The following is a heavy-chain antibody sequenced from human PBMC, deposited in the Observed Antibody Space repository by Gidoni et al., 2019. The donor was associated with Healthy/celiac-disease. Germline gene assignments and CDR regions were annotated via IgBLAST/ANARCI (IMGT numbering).Heavy chain of an antibody. D-gene: IGHD4-17*01. V-gene: IGHV4-39*01. J-gene: IGHJ4*02. CDR2: IYYSGST. CDR3: ARHPSPYTTTVPYFDY. Sequence: QLQLQESGPGLVKPSETLSLTCTVSGGSITSSSYYRGWIRPPPGKGLEWIGSIYYSGSTYYNPSLKSRVTISVDTSKNQFSLKLSSVTAADTAVYYCARHPSPYTTTVPYFDYWGQGTLVTVSS. CDR1: GGSITSSSYY.